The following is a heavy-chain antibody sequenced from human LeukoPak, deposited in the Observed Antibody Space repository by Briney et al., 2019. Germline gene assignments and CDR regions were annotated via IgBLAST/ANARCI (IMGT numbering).Heavy chain of an antibody. CDR2: IIPILGIA. V-gene: IGHV1-69*02. D-gene: IGHD3-3*01. CDR1: GGTFSSHT. Sequence: GASVKVSCKASGGTFSSHTISWVRQAPGQGLEWMGRIIPILGIANYAQKFQGRVTITADKSTSTAYMELSSLRSEDTAVYYCARGTTIFGVVIIASYWGQGTLVTLSS. J-gene: IGHJ4*02. CDR3: ARGTTIFGVVIIASY.